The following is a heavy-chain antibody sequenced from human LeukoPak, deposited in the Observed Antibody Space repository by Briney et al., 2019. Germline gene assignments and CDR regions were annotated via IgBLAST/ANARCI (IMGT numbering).Heavy chain of an antibody. D-gene: IGHD2-2*01. CDR3: ARTGVVPAASNYMDV. V-gene: IGHV3-48*01. CDR1: GFTFSSYA. J-gene: IGHJ6*03. Sequence: GGSLRLSCAASGFTFSSYAMSWVRQAPGKGLEWVSYISSSSSTIYYADSVKGRFTNSRDNAKNSLYLQMNSLRAEDTAVYYCARTGVVPAASNYMDVWGKGTTVTVSS. CDR2: ISSSSSTI.